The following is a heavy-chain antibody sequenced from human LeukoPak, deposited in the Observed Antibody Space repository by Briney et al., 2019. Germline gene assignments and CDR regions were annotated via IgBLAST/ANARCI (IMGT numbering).Heavy chain of an antibody. CDR2: IYYSGST. D-gene: IGHD6-19*01. Sequence: SETLSLTCTVSGGSISSYYWSWIRQPPGKGLEWIGYIYYSGSTNYNPSLKSRVTISVDTSKNQFSLKLSSVTAAGTAVYYCARAYIAVADFDYWGQGTLVTVSS. V-gene: IGHV4-59*01. CDR1: GGSISSYY. CDR3: ARAYIAVADFDY. J-gene: IGHJ4*02.